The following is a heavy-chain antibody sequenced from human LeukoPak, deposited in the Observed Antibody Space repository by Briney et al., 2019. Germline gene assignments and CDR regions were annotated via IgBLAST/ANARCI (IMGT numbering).Heavy chain of an antibody. Sequence: ASVKVSCKVSGYTLTELSMHWVRQAPGKGLEWMGGFDPEDGETIYAQKFQGRVTMTEDTSTDTAYMELSSLRSEDTAVYYCATLGGSSAFPIYWGQGTLVTVSS. CDR2: FDPEDGET. CDR1: GYTLTELS. D-gene: IGHD6-6*01. J-gene: IGHJ4*02. V-gene: IGHV1-24*01. CDR3: ATLGGSSAFPIY.